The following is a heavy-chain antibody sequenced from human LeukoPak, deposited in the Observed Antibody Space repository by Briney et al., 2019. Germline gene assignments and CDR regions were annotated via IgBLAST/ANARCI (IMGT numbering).Heavy chain of an antibody. D-gene: IGHD2-2*02. V-gene: IGHV3-23*01. CDR2: ISGSGGST. J-gene: IGHJ6*02. CDR1: GFTFSSYA. Sequence: PGGSLRLSCAASGFTFSSYAMTWVRQAPGKGLEWVSAISGSGGSTYYADSVKGRFTISRDNSKNTLYLQMNSLRAEDTAVYYCAKVRCSSTSCYTYYYYGMDVWGQGTTVTVSS. CDR3: AKVRCSSTSCYTYYYYGMDV.